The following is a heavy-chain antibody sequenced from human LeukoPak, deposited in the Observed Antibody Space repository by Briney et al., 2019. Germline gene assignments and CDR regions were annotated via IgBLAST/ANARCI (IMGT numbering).Heavy chain of an antibody. CDR3: ARVGSTVAAGTPDY. V-gene: IGHV3-11*06. CDR1: GFTFSDDY. Sequence: GGSLRLSCAASGFTFSDDYMSWIRQAPGKGLEWVSCISGSGSHGASADSVRGRFTISRDNAKISQSLQVNSLRADDTAVYYCARVGSTVAAGTPDYWGQGTLVTVSS. CDR2: ISGSGSHG. J-gene: IGHJ4*02. D-gene: IGHD6-13*01.